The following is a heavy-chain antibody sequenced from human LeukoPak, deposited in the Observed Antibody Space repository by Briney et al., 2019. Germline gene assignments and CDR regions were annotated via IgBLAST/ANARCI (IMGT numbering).Heavy chain of an antibody. V-gene: IGHV1-2*02. CDR2: INPNSGGT. CDR1: GGTFSSYA. D-gene: IGHD6-6*01. CDR3: ARESSSSSLGY. Sequence: VSVKVSCKASGGTFSSYAISWVRQAPGQGLEWMGWINPNSGGTKYAQKFQGRVTMTRDTSISTAYMELSRLRSDDTAVYYCARESSSSSLGYWGLGTLVTVSS. J-gene: IGHJ4*02.